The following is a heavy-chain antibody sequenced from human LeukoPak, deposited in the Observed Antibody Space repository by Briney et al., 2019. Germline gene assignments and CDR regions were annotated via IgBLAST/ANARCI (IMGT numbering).Heavy chain of an antibody. D-gene: IGHD3-22*01. J-gene: IGHJ4*02. CDR2: IKQDGSEK. CDR1: GFTFSSYW. V-gene: IGHV3-7*03. Sequence: GGSLRLSCAASGFTFSSYWMSWVRQAPGKGLEWVANIKQDGSEKYYVDSVKGRFTISRDNTKNSLYLQMNSLRAGDTAVYFCAKESLPHRGYYFDSWGRGTLITVSS. CDR3: AKESLPHRGYYFDS.